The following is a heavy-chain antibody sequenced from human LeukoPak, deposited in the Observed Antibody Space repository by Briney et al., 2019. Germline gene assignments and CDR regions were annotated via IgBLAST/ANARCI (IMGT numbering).Heavy chain of an antibody. J-gene: IGHJ4*02. CDR1: GGSISSSSYY. CDR3: ARHGSVAYYDILTGYGARGYFDY. Sequence: SETLSLTCTVSGGSISSSSYYWGWIRQPPGKGLEWIGSIYYSGSTYYNPSLKSRVTISVDTSKNQGSLKLSSVTAADTAVYYCARHGSVAYYDILTGYGARGYFDYWGQGTLVTVSS. V-gene: IGHV4-39*01. D-gene: IGHD3-9*01. CDR2: IYYSGST.